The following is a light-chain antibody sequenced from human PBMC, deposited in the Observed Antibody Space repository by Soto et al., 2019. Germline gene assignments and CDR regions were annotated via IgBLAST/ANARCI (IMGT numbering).Light chain of an antibody. CDR3: QQRSNWPPIT. V-gene: IGKV3-11*01. Sequence: VMTPSPDSLAVSLGERAALSCKASQSVHNFLAWYQQKPGQAPRLLIYGASNRAAGIPARFSGSGSGTDVTLTINSLEPEDFAVYYCQQRSNWPPITFGQGTRLEIK. CDR1: QSVHNF. CDR2: GAS. J-gene: IGKJ5*01.